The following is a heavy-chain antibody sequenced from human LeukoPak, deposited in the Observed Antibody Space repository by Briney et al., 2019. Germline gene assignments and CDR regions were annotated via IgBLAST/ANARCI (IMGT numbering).Heavy chain of an antibody. CDR2: IIPIFGTA. J-gene: IGHJ5*02. V-gene: IGHV1-69*05. D-gene: IGHD4-17*01. CDR1: GGTFSSYA. CDR3: ARLADYEDDWFDP. Sequence: SSVKVSCKASGGTFSSYAISWVRQAPGQGLEWVGGIIPIFGTANYAQKFQGRVTITTDESTSTAHMELSSLRSEDTAVYYCARLADYEDDWFDPWGQGTLVTVSS.